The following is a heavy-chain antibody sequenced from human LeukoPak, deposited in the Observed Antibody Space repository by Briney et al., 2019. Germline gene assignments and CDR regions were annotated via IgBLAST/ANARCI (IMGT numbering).Heavy chain of an antibody. D-gene: IGHD3-22*01. J-gene: IGHJ5*02. CDR3: AKDPYDSRPNWFDP. CDR1: GFTFSSYW. Sequence: QPGGSLRLSCAASGFTFSSYWMSWVRQAPGKGLEWVAYIQYDGSNEQYADSVKGRFSISRDSSKNILYLQMNSLRAEDTAVYYCAKDPYDSRPNWFDPWGQGTLVTVSS. V-gene: IGHV3-30*02. CDR2: IQYDGSNE.